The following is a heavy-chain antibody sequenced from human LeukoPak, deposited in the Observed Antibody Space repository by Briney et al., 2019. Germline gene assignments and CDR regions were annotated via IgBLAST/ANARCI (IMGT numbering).Heavy chain of an antibody. CDR2: IYHGGST. Sequence: SETLSLTCAGSGYSISSGYYWGWIRQPPGKGLEWIGSIYHGGSTYYNPSLKSRVTISVDTSKNQFSLKLSSVTAADTAVYYCARDEGYGDGAFDIWGQGTMVTVSS. V-gene: IGHV4-38-2*02. CDR3: ARDEGYGDGAFDI. J-gene: IGHJ3*02. CDR1: GYSISSGYY. D-gene: IGHD4-17*01.